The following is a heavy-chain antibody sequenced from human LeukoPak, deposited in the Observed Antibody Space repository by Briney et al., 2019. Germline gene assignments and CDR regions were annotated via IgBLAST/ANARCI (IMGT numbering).Heavy chain of an antibody. CDR3: ARMSGSLGGPYTFDM. V-gene: IGHV3-21*01. CDR1: GFTFSSHS. Sequence: PGGSLRLSCAASGFTFSSHSLNWVRQAPGKGLEWVSSISSSSTYIYYADSVKGRFTISRDNAKNSLYLQMNSLRAEDTAVYCCARMSGSLGGPYTFDMWGQGTMVTVSS. CDR2: ISSSSTYI. J-gene: IGHJ3*02. D-gene: IGHD1-26*01.